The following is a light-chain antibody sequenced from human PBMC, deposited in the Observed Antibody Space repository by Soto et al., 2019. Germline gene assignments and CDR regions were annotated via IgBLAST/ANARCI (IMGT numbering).Light chain of an antibody. CDR2: RAS. CDR1: QNINDW. J-gene: IGKJ1*01. CDR3: QQYNSYWT. V-gene: IGKV1-5*03. Sequence: DIQMTQSPSTLAASVGDRVTITCRASQNINDWMAWYHQKPGKAPKLLIYRASNLESGVPSRFSGSGSGTEFTLTISSLQPDDFATYYCQQYNSYWTFGQGTKVDIK.